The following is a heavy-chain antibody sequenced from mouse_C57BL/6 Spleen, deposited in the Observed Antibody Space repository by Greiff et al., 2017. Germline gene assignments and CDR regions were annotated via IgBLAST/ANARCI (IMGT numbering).Heavy chain of an antibody. Sequence: QVQLQQPGAELVRPGSSVKLSCKASGYTFTSYWMHWVKQRPIQGLEWIGNIDPSDSETHYNQKFKDKATLTVDKSSSTAYMQLSSLTSEDSAVYYCARDGHYGDFDYWGQGTTLTVSS. V-gene: IGHV1-52*01. D-gene: IGHD2-3*01. J-gene: IGHJ2*01. CDR2: IDPSDSET. CDR1: GYTFTSYW. CDR3: ARDGHYGDFDY.